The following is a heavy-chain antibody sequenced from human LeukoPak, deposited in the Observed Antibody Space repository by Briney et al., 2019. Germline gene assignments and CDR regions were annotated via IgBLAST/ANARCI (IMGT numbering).Heavy chain of an antibody. D-gene: IGHD2/OR15-2a*01. V-gene: IGHV1-69*06. Sequence: SVKVSCKASGGTFSSYAISWVRQAPGQGLEWMGGIIPIFGTANYAQKFQGRVTITADKSTTTAYMELISLTSEDTAVYYCATEIGGGPYYFDYWGQGTLVTVSS. CDR2: IIPIFGTA. CDR1: GGTFSSYA. J-gene: IGHJ4*02. CDR3: ATEIGGGPYYFDY.